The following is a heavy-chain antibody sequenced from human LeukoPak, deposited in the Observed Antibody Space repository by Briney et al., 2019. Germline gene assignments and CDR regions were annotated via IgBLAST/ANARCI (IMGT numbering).Heavy chain of an antibody. V-gene: IGHV4-59*12. D-gene: IGHD3-3*01. CDR2: IYYSGST. J-gene: IGHJ5*02. CDR1: GGSISSYY. CDR3: ARDVWRGYYDRYNWFHP. Sequence: SETLSLTCTVSGGSISSYYWSWIRQPPGKGLEWIGYIYYSGSTNYNPSLKTQVTISVDPSKNQFSLKLSFVTAADTAVYYCARDVWRGYYDRYNWFHPWGQGTLVTVSS.